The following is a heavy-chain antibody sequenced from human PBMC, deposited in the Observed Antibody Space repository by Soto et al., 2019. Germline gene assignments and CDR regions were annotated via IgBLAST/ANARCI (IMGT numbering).Heavy chain of an antibody. V-gene: IGHV4-38-2*02. D-gene: IGHD2-21*02. CDR2: MYDGGNT. J-gene: IGHJ4*02. Sequence: PSETLSLSCTVSNYSMSNPHYWVWIRQPPGKGPEWIASMYDGGNTFYNPSLKSRITMSMDTSKNQFSLKLRFMTAADTAVYYCARAHIMGVAGSTFHYWGPATLVTVSS. CDR1: NYSMSNPHY. CDR3: ARAHIMGVAGSTFHY.